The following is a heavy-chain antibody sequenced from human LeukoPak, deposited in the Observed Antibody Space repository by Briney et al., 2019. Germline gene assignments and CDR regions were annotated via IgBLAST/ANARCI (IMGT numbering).Heavy chain of an antibody. V-gene: IGHV3-53*01. Sequence: PGGSLRLSCAASGFTVSSNYMSWVRQDPGKGLEWVSVIYSGGSTSYADSVKGRYAISRDNTKNTLSLQMNSLIAEDTAVYYCARTWFGESHNWFDPWGQGTLVTVSS. CDR2: IYSGGST. J-gene: IGHJ5*02. D-gene: IGHD3-10*01. CDR3: ARTWFGESHNWFDP. CDR1: GFTVSSNY.